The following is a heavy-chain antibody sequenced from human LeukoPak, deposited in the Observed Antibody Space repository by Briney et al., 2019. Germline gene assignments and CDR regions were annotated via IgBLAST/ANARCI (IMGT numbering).Heavy chain of an antibody. Sequence: ASVKVSCKASGYTFTGYYMHWVRQAPGQGLEWMGWINPNSGGTNYAQKFQGRVTMTRDTSISTAYMELSRLRSDDTAVYYCARGVALFNYYDPAAPWGYWGQGTLVTVSS. D-gene: IGHD3-22*01. CDR2: INPNSGGT. J-gene: IGHJ4*02. CDR1: GYTFTGYY. CDR3: ARGVALFNYYDPAAPWGY. V-gene: IGHV1-2*02.